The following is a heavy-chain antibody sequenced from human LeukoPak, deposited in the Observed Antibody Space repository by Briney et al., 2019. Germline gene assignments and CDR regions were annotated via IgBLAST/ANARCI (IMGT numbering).Heavy chain of an antibody. J-gene: IGHJ5*02. V-gene: IGHV4-39*01. CDR2: IHYSGST. Sequence: PSETLSLTCTVSGGSISSSSYYWGWIRQPPGKGLEWIGSIHYSGSTYYNPSLKSRVTISVDTSKNQFSLKLSSVTAADTAVYYCSRHLPYSSSPNWFDPWGQGTLVTVSS. CDR3: SRHLPYSSSPNWFDP. CDR1: GGSISSSSYY. D-gene: IGHD6-6*01.